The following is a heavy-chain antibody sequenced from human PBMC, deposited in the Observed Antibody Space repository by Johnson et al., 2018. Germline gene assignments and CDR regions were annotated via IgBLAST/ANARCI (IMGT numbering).Heavy chain of an antibody. CDR3: ARGWSIAARNQYYYYMDV. V-gene: IGHV3-30*03. CDR2: ISYDGSNK. D-gene: IGHD6-6*01. J-gene: IGHJ6*03. Sequence: QVQLVQSGGGVVQXGRSLRLSCAASGFTFSSYGMHWVRQAPGKGLEWVAVISYDGSNKYYVDSVKGRFPISRDNSKNTLYLQMNSLRAEDSAVDSCARGWSIAARNQYYYYMDVWGKGTTFTVSS. CDR1: GFTFSSYG.